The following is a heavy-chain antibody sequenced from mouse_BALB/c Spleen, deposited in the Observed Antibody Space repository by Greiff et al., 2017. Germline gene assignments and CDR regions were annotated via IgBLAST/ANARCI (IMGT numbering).Heavy chain of an antibody. Sequence: EVQLVESGPGLVKPSQSLSLTCTVTGYSITSDYAWNWIRQFPGNKLEWMGYISYSGSTSYNPSLKSRISITRDTSKNQFFLQLNSVTTEDTATYYCARSGDYDGAWFAYWGQGTLVTVSA. CDR1: GYSITSDYA. D-gene: IGHD2-4*01. CDR3: ARSGDYDGAWFAY. J-gene: IGHJ3*01. V-gene: IGHV3-2*02. CDR2: ISYSGST.